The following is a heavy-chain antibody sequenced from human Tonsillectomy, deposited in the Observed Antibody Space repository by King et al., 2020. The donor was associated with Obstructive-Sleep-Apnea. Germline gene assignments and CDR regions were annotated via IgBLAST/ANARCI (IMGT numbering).Heavy chain of an antibody. J-gene: IGHJ6*02. V-gene: IGHV3-30*02. CDR2: VRYDGTND. Sequence: VQLVESGGGVVQPGGSLRLSCAASGFTFSSYGMHWVRQAPGKGLEWVAFVRYDGTNDYYADSVKGRFTISRDNSKNTLYLQMSSLGAEDTAVYYCAKDLVTLSHPYYYYYALDVWGQGTTVTVSS. CDR3: AKDLVTLSHPYYYYYALDV. CDR1: GFTFSSYG. D-gene: IGHD4-23*01.